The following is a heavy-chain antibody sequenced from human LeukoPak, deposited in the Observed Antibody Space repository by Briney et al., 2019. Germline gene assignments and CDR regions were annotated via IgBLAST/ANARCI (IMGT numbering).Heavy chain of an antibody. D-gene: IGHD3-10*01. V-gene: IGHV3-33*01. J-gene: IGHJ4*02. CDR3: ARDCYYGSGSCLDY. CDR2: IWYDGSNK. Sequence: GGSLRLSCAASGFTFSSYGMHRVRQAPGKGLEWVAVIWYDGSNKYYADSVKGRFTISRDNSKNTLYLQMNSLRAEDTAVYYCARDCYYGSGSCLDYWGQGTLVTVSS. CDR1: GFTFSSYG.